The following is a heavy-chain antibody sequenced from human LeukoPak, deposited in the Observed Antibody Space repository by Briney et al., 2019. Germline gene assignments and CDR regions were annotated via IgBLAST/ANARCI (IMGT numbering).Heavy chain of an antibody. J-gene: IGHJ5*02. CDR3: ARSSPEYCSGGSCYRNWFDP. Sequence: ASVKVSCKASGYTFTGYYMHWVRQAPGQGLEWMGWINPNSGGTNYAQKLQGRVTMTTDTSTSTAYMELRSLRSDDTAVYYCARSSPEYCSGGSCYRNWFDPWGQGTLVTVSS. D-gene: IGHD2-15*01. CDR2: INPNSGGT. CDR1: GYTFTGYY. V-gene: IGHV1-2*02.